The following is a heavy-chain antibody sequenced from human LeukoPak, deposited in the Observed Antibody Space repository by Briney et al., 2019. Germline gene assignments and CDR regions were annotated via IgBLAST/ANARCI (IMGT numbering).Heavy chain of an antibody. V-gene: IGHV3-48*04. J-gene: IGHJ6*03. D-gene: IGHD6-19*01. CDR1: GFTFSSYS. Sequence: SGGSLRLSCAASGFTFSSYSMNWVRQAPGKGLEWVSYITSGSSTIYYADSVKGRFTVSRDNAKNTLDLQMNSLRAEDTAIYYCTRVADYYYYNYMDVWGKGTTVTISS. CDR3: TRVADYYYYNYMDV. CDR2: ITSGSSTI.